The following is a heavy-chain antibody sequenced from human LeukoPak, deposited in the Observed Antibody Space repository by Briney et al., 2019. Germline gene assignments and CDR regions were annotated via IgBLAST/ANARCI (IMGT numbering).Heavy chain of an antibody. D-gene: IGHD2-21*02. CDR2: ITPSSGYM. Sequence: GGSLRLSCAASGFTFTSYIMTWVRQAPGKGLDWVSSITPSSGYMYYADSLKGRFTISRDNAKNSLSLQMNSLTAADTAVYYCARSTHCGGHCYYFGYWGQGTLVTVSS. V-gene: IGHV3-21*01. CDR1: GFTFTSYI. J-gene: IGHJ4*02. CDR3: ARSTHCGGHCYYFGY.